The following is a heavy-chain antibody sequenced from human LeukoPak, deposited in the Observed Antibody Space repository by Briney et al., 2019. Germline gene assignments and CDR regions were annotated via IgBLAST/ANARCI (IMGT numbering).Heavy chain of an antibody. Sequence: GASVKVSCKASGYTFTGYYMHWVRQAPGQGLEWMGMANPSGGNTPYAQKFEGRVTMTGDMSTSTVYMELSSLTSDDTAVYYCGRDLGVGATVLDYWGQGTLVTVSS. V-gene: IGHV1-46*01. J-gene: IGHJ4*02. CDR3: GRDLGVGATVLDY. D-gene: IGHD1-26*01. CDR1: GYTFTGYY. CDR2: ANPSGGNT.